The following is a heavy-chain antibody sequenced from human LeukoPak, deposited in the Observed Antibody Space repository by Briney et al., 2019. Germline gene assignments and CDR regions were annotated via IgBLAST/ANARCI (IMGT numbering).Heavy chain of an antibody. CDR1: GFTVSNNY. CDR2: ISSSGSTI. Sequence: GGSLRLSCAASGFTVSNNYMSWVRQAPGKGVEWVSYISSSGSTIYYADSVKGRFTISRDNAKNSLYLQMNSLRAEDTAVYYCAELGITMIGGVWGKGTTVTISS. J-gene: IGHJ6*04. CDR3: AELGITMIGGV. D-gene: IGHD3-10*02. V-gene: IGHV3-11*04.